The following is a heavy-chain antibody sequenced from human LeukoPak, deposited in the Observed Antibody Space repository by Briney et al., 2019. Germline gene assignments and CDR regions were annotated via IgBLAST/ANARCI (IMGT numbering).Heavy chain of an antibody. D-gene: IGHD3-3*01. CDR2: ISSSSSYI. CDR1: GFTFSSYS. Sequence: GGSLRLSCAASGFTFSSYSMNWARQAPGKGLEWVSSISSSSSYIYYADSVKGRFTISRDNAKNSLYLQMNSLRAEDTAVYYCARAPYDFWSGYSSFDYWGQGTLVTVSS. J-gene: IGHJ4*02. V-gene: IGHV3-21*01. CDR3: ARAPYDFWSGYSSFDY.